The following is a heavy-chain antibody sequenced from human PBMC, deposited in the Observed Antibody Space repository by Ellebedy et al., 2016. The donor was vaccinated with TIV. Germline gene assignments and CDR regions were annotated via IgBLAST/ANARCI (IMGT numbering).Heavy chain of an antibody. V-gene: IGHV2-5*02. D-gene: IGHD6-19*01. Sequence: SGPTLVKPTHTLTLTCPFSGFSLSPSEVGVGWIRQPPGKALEWLALIFWGDDKRYSPSLESRLTLTKDTSKNQVVLTMTNMDPVDTATYYCAHRRGGGWYDYWGQGTLVTVSS. CDR1: GFSLSPSEVG. CDR3: AHRRGGGWYDY. J-gene: IGHJ4*02. CDR2: IFWGDDK.